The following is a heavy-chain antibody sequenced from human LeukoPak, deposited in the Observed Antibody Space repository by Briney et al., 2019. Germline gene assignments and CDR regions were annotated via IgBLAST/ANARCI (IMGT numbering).Heavy chain of an antibody. Sequence: GGSLRLSCAASGFTFSSYWMSWVRQAPGKGLEGVSSISSSSSYIYYADPVKGRFTISRDNAKNSLYLQMNSLRAEDTAVYYCARDPGDSSGWWTPSPVDYWGQGPLVTVSS. V-gene: IGHV3-21*01. CDR3: ARDPGDSSGWWTPSPVDY. CDR1: GFTFSSYW. D-gene: IGHD6-19*01. CDR2: ISSSSSYI. J-gene: IGHJ4*02.